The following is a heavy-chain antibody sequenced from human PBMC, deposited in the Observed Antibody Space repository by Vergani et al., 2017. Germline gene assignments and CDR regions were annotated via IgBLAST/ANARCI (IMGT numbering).Heavy chain of an antibody. V-gene: IGHV1-24*01. CDR3: ATVLRDGRWDYYYYMDV. CDR1: GYTLTELS. J-gene: IGHJ6*03. D-gene: IGHD1-26*01. CDR2: FDPEDGET. Sequence: QVQLVQSGAEVKKPGASVKVSCKVSGYTLTELSMHWVRQAPGKGLEWMGGFDPEDGETIYAQNFQGRVTMTEDEATDTADMELSSLRSEDTAVYYCATVLRDGRWDYYYYMDVWGKGTTVTVSS.